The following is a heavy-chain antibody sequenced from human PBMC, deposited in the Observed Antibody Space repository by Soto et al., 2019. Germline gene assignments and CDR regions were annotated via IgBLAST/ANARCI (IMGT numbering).Heavy chain of an antibody. CDR3: AKPSQDALYYYGMDV. CDR1: EFTFSSYA. CDR2: ISGSGGST. Sequence: EVQLLESGGGLVQPGGSLRLSCAASEFTFSSYAMSWVRQSSGKGLEWVSGISGSGGSTYYAASVKGRFTISRDNSKNMLYLQMNSLRAEDTAVYYCAKPSQDALYYYGMDVWGQGTTVTVSS. J-gene: IGHJ6*02. V-gene: IGHV3-23*01.